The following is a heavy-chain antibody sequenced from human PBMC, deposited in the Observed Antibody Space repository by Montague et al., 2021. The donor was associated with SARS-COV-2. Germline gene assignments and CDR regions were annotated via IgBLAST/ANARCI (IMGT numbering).Heavy chain of an antibody. J-gene: IGHJ4*02. D-gene: IGHD1-26*01. V-gene: IGHV3-23*03. CDR3: AKVDQWEVFLDY. CDR2: IYSGASST. CDR1: GFTFRNYA. Sequence: SLRLSCAASGFTFRNYAMSRVRQAPGKGLEWVSVIYSGASSTYYXDSVKGRFTISRDNSKNTLYLQMNNLRAEDTAVYYCAKVDQWEVFLDYWGRGTLVIVSS.